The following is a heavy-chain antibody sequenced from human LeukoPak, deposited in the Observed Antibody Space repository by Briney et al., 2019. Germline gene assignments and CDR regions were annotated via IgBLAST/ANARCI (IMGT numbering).Heavy chain of an antibody. Sequence: GGSLRLSCAASGFTLSSYAMHWVRQAPGKGLEWVAVISYDGSNKYYADSVKGRFTISRDNSKNTLYLQMNSLRAEDTAVYYCARVGATCFDYWGQGTLVTVSS. V-gene: IGHV3-30-3*01. D-gene: IGHD1-26*01. CDR2: ISYDGSNK. CDR1: GFTLSSYA. CDR3: ARVGATCFDY. J-gene: IGHJ4*02.